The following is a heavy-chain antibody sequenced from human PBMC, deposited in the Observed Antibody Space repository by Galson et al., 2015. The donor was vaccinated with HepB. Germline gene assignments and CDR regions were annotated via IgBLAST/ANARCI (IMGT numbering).Heavy chain of an antibody. V-gene: IGHV3-21*01. CDR1: GFTFSSYS. J-gene: IGHJ4*02. D-gene: IGHD2-15*01. CDR3: ARGYCSDVRCQSPDY. Sequence: SLRLSCAASGFTFSSYSLNWVRQAPGKGLEWVSSISSSSSYMYYADSVKGRFTISRDNAKNSLFLQMSSLRAEDTAVYYCARGYCSDVRCQSPDYWGQGTLVTVSS. CDR2: ISSSSSYM.